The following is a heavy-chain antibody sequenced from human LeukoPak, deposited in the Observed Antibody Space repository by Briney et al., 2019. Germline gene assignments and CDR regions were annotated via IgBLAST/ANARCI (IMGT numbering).Heavy chain of an antibody. CDR2: IKQDGNEK. J-gene: IGHJ4*02. V-gene: IGHV3-7*04. CDR3: AREYFFGSGSYYNGY. Sequence: GGSPRLSCAASGFTFRSYWMTWVRQAPGKGLEWVANIKQDGNEKYYVDSVKGRFTISRDNAKNSLYLQMNSLRAEDTAVYYCAREYFFGSGSYYNGYWGQGALVTVSS. CDR1: GFTFRSYW. D-gene: IGHD3-10*01.